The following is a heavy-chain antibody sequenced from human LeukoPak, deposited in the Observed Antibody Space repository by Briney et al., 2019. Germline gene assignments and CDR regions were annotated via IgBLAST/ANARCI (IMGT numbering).Heavy chain of an antibody. D-gene: IGHD4-11*01. CDR3: ARRVSPNWFDP. Sequence: PSETLSLTCTFSGGSISSYYWSWIRQPPGKGLEWIGYIYTSGSTNYNPSLKSRVTISVDTSKNQFSLKLSSVTAADTAVYYCARRVSPNWFDPWGQGTLVTVSS. V-gene: IGHV4-4*09. CDR1: GGSISSYY. CDR2: IYTSGST. J-gene: IGHJ5*02.